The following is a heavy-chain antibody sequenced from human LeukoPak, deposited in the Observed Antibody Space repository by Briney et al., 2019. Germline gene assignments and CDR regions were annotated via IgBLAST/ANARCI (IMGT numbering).Heavy chain of an antibody. J-gene: IGHJ6*03. D-gene: IGHD1-26*01. CDR3: ARDPYSGNYGGYYYYYMDV. V-gene: IGHV3-21*01. CDR2: ITSSSTYI. Sequence: GRSLRLSCAASGFTFNNYNMNWVRQAPGKGLEWVSSITSSSTYIYYAYSVKGRFTISRDNAKNSLYLQMNSLRPEDTAVYYCARDPYSGNYGGYYYYYMDVWGKGTTVTISS. CDR1: GFTFNNYN.